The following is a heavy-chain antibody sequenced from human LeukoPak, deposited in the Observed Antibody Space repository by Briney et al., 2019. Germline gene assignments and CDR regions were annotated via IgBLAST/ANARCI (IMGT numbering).Heavy chain of an antibody. D-gene: IGHD1-26*01. V-gene: IGHV4-39*02. CDR3: ARDLSGRANAFDI. CDR2: IYYSGST. J-gene: IGHJ3*02. Sequence: SETLSLTCTVSGGSISSSSYYWGWIRQPPGKGLEWIGSIYYSGSTYYNPSLKSRVTISVDTSKNQFSLKLSSVTAADTAVYYCARDLSGRANAFDIWGQGTMVTVSS. CDR1: GGSISSSSYY.